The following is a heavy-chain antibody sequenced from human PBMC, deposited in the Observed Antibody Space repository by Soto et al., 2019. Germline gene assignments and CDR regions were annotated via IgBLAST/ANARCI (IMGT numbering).Heavy chain of an antibody. J-gene: IGHJ5*02. CDR2: INPNSRGT. V-gene: IGHV1-2*02. CDR1: GYTFTDYF. Sequence: ASSKVSCKASGYTFTDYFIHWVRQAPGQGFEWMGWINPNSRGTNYAPKFQGRVTMTRDTSNSTAYMELGGLRSDDTAVYYCARVTLKAGNWFDPWGQGTLVTVSS. CDR3: ARVTLKAGNWFDP.